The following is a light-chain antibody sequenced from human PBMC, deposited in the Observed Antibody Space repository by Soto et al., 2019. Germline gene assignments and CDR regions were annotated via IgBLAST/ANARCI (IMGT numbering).Light chain of an antibody. CDR1: QSVSSSY. CDR2: GAS. V-gene: IGKV3-20*01. J-gene: IGKJ2*01. Sequence: ENVLTQSPGTLSLSPGERVTLSCRASQSVSSSYLAWYQQKSGQAPRLLVYGASIRAIGIPDRFSGSGSGTDFTLTISGLEPEDFAVYYCQQYGSSYTFGQGPKLEIK. CDR3: QQYGSSYT.